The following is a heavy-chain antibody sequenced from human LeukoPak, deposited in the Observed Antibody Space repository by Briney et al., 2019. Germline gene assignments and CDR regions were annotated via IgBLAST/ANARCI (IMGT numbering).Heavy chain of an antibody. Sequence: GESLKISCNGSGHXFTSYWITWVRQMPGKGLEWMGRIDPSDSYTNYSPSFQGHVTISADKSISTAYLQWSSLTASDTAMYYCARQGGQGGMDVWGQGTTVTVSS. J-gene: IGHJ6*02. CDR3: ARQGGQGGMDV. CDR1: GHXFTSYW. D-gene: IGHD2-15*01. V-gene: IGHV5-10-1*01. CDR2: IDPSDSYT.